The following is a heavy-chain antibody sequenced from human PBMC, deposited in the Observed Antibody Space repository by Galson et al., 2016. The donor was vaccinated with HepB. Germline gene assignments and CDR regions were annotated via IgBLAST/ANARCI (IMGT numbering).Heavy chain of an antibody. J-gene: IGHJ6*02. CDR3: AKEGTIFGVVPYGMDV. D-gene: IGHD3-3*01. Sequence: SLRLSCAASRFTFSSYAMSWVRQAPGKGLGWVSVISGSGGSTYYADSVKGRFTISRDNSKNTLYLQMNSLRAEDTAVYYCAKEGTIFGVVPYGMDVWGQGTQVIVSS. CDR2: ISGSGGST. V-gene: IGHV3-23*01. CDR1: RFTFSSYA.